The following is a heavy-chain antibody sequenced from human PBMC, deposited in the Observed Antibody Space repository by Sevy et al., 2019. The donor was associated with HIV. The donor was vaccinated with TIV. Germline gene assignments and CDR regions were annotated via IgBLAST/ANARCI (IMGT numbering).Heavy chain of an antibody. CDR1: AMSVSSANDY. J-gene: IGHJ6*02. D-gene: IGHD3-9*01. CDR2: VFYFGST. V-gene: IGHV4-61*01. Sequence: SETLSLTCSVSAMSVSSANDYWTWIRQPPGKGLEWLGHVFYFGSTNYNPSLKSRVTISLDTSKRQFSLKLTSVTAADTAVYYCGRDQYYDVLTGLYAIDVSGQGTTVTVSS. CDR3: GRDQYYDVLTGLYAIDV.